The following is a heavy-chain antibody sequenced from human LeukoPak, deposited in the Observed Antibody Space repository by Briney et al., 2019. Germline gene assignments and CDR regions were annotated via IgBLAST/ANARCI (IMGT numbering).Heavy chain of an antibody. CDR2: IWYDGSNK. V-gene: IGHV3-33*01. CDR1: GFTFSSYG. J-gene: IGHJ5*02. CDR3: ARDGGYCSGGSCYYNWFDP. Sequence: GRSLRLSCAASGFTFSSYGMHWVRQAPGKGLEWVAVIWYDGSNKYCADSVKGRFTISRDNSKNTLYLQMNSLRAEDTAVYYCARDGGYCSGGSCYYNWFDPWGQGTLVTVSS. D-gene: IGHD2-15*01.